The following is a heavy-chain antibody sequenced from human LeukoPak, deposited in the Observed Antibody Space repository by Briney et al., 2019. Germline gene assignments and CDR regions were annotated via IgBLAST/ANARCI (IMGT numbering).Heavy chain of an antibody. CDR3: SGEHAETIVDF. J-gene: IGHJ4*02. Sequence: SETLSLTCTVSSFSFTTGYYWGWIRQPPGKGLEWIGSVFRTGGTYYNPSLRNRVSISLDMSKNQFSLSLHSVTAADTAVYYCSGEHAETIVDFWGRGTLVTVSS. V-gene: IGHV4-38-2*02. CDR1: SFSFTTGYY. CDR2: VFRTGGT. D-gene: IGHD3-3*01.